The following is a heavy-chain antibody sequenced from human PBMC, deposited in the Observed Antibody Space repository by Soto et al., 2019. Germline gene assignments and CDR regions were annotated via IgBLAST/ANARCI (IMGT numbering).Heavy chain of an antibody. V-gene: IGHV3-23*01. CDR1: GLTFSSYA. CDR3: AKNDFGDYYYYMDV. D-gene: IGHD4-17*01. CDR2: ISGSGNTK. J-gene: IGHJ6*03. Sequence: EVQLLESGGGLIQPGGSLRLSCAASGLTFSSYAMTWVRQAPGKGLEWVASISGSGNTKYHADSVKGRFTISRDNSKNTLFLQMNSLRAEDTALYYCAKNDFGDYYYYMDVWGKGATVTVSS.